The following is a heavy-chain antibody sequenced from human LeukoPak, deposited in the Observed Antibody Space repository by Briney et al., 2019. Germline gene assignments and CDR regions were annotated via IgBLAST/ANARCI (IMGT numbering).Heavy chain of an antibody. CDR1: GYTFTGYY. CDR3: ARSSHVLRFLEWLSPYYYYYMDV. D-gene: IGHD3-3*01. CDR2: INPNSCGT. V-gene: IGHV1-2*02. J-gene: IGHJ6*03. Sequence: GASVKVSCKASGYTFTGYYMHWVRQAPGQGLEWMGWINPNSCGTNYAQKFQGRVTMTRDTSISTAYMELSRLRSHDTAVYYCARSSHVLRFLEWLSPYYYYYMDVWGQGTLVTVSS.